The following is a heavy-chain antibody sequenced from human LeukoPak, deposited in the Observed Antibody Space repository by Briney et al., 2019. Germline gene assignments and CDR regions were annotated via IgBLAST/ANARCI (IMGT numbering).Heavy chain of an antibody. CDR2: ISYSGST. V-gene: IGHV4-59*08. D-gene: IGHD6-13*01. CDR1: GGSISSYY. J-gene: IGHJ4*02. Sequence: SETLSLTCTVSGGSISSYYWSWIRQPPGKGLEWIGYISYSGSTNYNPSLKSRVPISVDTSKNQLSLKLSSVTAADTAVYYCARHWETSSWYVDYWGQGTLVTVSS. CDR3: ARHWETSSWYVDY.